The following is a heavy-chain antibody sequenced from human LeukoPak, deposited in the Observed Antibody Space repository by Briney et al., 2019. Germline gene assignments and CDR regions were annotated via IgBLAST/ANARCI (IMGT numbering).Heavy chain of an antibody. Sequence: ASVKVFCKASGYTFTSYGISWVRQAPGQGLEWMGWISAYNGNTNYAQKLQGRVTMTTDTSTSTAYMELRSLRSDDTAVYYCAREGLRAAAGNYYYYMDVWGKGTTVTVSS. CDR1: GYTFTSYG. J-gene: IGHJ6*03. CDR2: ISAYNGNT. V-gene: IGHV1-18*01. CDR3: AREGLRAAAGNYYYYMDV. D-gene: IGHD6-13*01.